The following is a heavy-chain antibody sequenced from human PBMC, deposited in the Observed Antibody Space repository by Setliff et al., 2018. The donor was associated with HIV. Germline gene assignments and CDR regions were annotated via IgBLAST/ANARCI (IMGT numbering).Heavy chain of an antibody. CDR1: GGSISSYY. D-gene: IGHD4-17*01. Sequence: SETLSLTCTVSGGSISSYYWNWIRQPAGKGPEWIGRIYTSGSTNYNPSLKSRVTMSVDTSKNQFSLKLSSVTAADTAVYYCATLRRDHDSYGEYRDDVFDIWGQGTMVTVSS. J-gene: IGHJ3*02. CDR3: ATLRRDHDSYGEYRDDVFDI. V-gene: IGHV4-4*07. CDR2: IYTSGST.